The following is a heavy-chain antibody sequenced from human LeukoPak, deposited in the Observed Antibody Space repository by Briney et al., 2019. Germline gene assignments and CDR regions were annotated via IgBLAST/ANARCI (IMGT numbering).Heavy chain of an antibody. J-gene: IGHJ4*02. CDR1: GFTFSSYG. D-gene: IGHD3-3*01. CDR2: IWHDGSNK. V-gene: IGHV3-33*01. Sequence: GRSLRLSCAASGFTFSSYGMHWVRQAPGKGLEWVAVIWHDGSNKYYANSVKGRVIISRDNSKNTLYLQMNSLRAEDTAAYYCARAEEYYDFWSGYWLDYWGQGTLVTVSS. CDR3: ARAEEYYDFWSGYWLDY.